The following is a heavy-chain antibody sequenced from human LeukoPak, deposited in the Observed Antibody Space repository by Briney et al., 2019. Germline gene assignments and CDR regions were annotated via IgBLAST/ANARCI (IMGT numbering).Heavy chain of an antibody. CDR2: IYYSGST. V-gene: IGHV4-30-4*08. D-gene: IGHD6-19*01. J-gene: IGHJ4*02. Sequence: NPSQTLSLTCTVSGGSISSGDYYWSWIRQPPGKGLEWIGYIYYSGSTYYNPSLKSRVTISVDTSKNQFSLKLSSVTAADTAVYYCARSIAVADYCFDYWGQGTLVTVSS. CDR3: ARSIAVADYCFDY. CDR1: GGSISSGDYY.